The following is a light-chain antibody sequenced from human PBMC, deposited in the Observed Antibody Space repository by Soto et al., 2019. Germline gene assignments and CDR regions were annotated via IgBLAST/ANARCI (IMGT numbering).Light chain of an antibody. Sequence: DIQMTQSPSTLSASVGDRVTITCRASQSISSWLAWYQQKPGKAPKLLIYDASSLESGVPSRFSGSESGTEFTLTVSSLQPDDFATYYYQQYNSYQWTFGQGTKGEIK. CDR2: DAS. CDR3: QQYNSYQWT. V-gene: IGKV1-5*01. CDR1: QSISSW. J-gene: IGKJ1*01.